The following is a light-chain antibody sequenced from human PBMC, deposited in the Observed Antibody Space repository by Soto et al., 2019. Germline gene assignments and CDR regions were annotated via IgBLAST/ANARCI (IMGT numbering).Light chain of an antibody. V-gene: IGLV7-46*01. J-gene: IGLJ3*02. CDR2: DTS. Sequence: QAVVTQEPSLTVSPGGTVTLTCGSSTGAVTSSHYPYWFQQKPGQAPRTLIYDTSNKHSWTPARFSGSLLWGKAALTLSGAQPEDEAEYYCLLSYSGPRRVFGGGTKLTVL. CDR3: LLSYSGPRRV. CDR1: TGAVTSSHY.